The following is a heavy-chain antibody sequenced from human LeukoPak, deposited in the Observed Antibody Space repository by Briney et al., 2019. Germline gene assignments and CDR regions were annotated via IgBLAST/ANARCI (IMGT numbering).Heavy chain of an antibody. CDR2: MNPNSGNT. V-gene: IGHV1-8*01. J-gene: IGHJ4*02. Sequence: GASVKVSCRASGYTFTSYDINWVRQATGQGLEWMGWMNPNSGNTGYAQKFQGRVTITSNTSISTAYMELSNLRSEDTAVYYCARGHSSSPLDYWGQGALVTVSS. D-gene: IGHD6-6*01. CDR1: GYTFTSYD. CDR3: ARGHSSSPLDY.